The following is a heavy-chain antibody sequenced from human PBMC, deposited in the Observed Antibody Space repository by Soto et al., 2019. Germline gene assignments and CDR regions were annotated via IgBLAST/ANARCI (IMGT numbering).Heavy chain of an antibody. J-gene: IGHJ4*02. CDR1: CYTFTSYG. V-gene: IGHV1-18*01. CDR2: ISAYNGKT. Sequence: GAPVKVSCKASCYTFTSYGISWGRPAPGQRVEWMGRISAYNGKTNYAQKRQGRVAMTTDTSTSTAYMELRSLRSDDTAVYYCARASLISVTMIVVVPGLFDYWGQVTLVTVS. CDR3: ARASLISVTMIVVVPGLFDY. D-gene: IGHD3-22*01.